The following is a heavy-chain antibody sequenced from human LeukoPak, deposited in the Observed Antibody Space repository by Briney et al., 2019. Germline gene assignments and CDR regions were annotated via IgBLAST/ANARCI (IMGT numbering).Heavy chain of an antibody. Sequence: PGGSLRLSCAASGFTFRDAWMTWVRQAPGKGLEWVAFIRYDGTNKYYADSVKGRFTISRDNSKNTLYLQMNSLRPEDTAVYYCAKEIGAAAGRGFDYWGQGTLVTVSS. D-gene: IGHD6-13*01. J-gene: IGHJ4*02. CDR3: AKEIGAAAGRGFDY. CDR1: GFTFRDAW. V-gene: IGHV3-30*02. CDR2: IRYDGTNK.